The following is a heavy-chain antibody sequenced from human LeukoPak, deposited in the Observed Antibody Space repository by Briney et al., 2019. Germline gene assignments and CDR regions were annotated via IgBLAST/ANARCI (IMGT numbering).Heavy chain of an antibody. Sequence: GSLRLSCAASGFTFSSYWMHWVRQAPGKGLEWSGEINHSGSTNYNPSLKSRVTISVDTSKNQFSLKLSSVTAADTAVYYCARGRRHRPDYGDYPRHYGMDVWGQGTTVTVSS. CDR3: ARGRRHRPDYGDYPRHYGMDV. CDR1: GFTFSSYW. V-gene: IGHV4-34*01. D-gene: IGHD4-17*01. CDR2: INHSGST. J-gene: IGHJ6*02.